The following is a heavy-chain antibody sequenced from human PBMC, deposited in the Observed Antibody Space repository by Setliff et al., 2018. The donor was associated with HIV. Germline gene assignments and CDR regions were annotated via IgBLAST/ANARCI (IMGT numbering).Heavy chain of an antibody. J-gene: IGHJ4*02. D-gene: IGHD6-19*01. Sequence: PSETLSLTCTVSGGSISSYYWSWIRQPPGKGLEWIGYIYTSGSVNYNPSLNSRVTISVDTSKNQFSLKVNSVTAADTAVYYCARSPRIGVAGEFEYWGQGTQVTVSS. CDR1: GGSISSYY. V-gene: IGHV4-4*09. CDR3: ARSPRIGVAGEFEY. CDR2: IYTSGSV.